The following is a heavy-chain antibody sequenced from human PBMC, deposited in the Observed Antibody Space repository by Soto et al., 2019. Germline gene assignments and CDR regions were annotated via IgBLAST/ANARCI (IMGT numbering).Heavy chain of an antibody. J-gene: IGHJ2*01. D-gene: IGHD2-2*02. CDR3: AIRDHCTSTSCYTYWYFDV. Sequence: GESLKISCKGSGYSFPNYWINWVRQMPGKGLEWMGRIDPSDSDAKYSPPFQGHVTISVDKSINTAYLQWNSLKASDTALYYCAIRDHCTSTSCYTYWYFDVWGRGTLVTVSS. CDR1: GYSFPNYW. CDR2: IDPSDSDA. V-gene: IGHV5-10-1*01.